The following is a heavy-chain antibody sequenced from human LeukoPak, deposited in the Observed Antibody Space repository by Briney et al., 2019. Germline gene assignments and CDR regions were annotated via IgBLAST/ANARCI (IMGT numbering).Heavy chain of an antibody. D-gene: IGHD3-22*01. Sequence: ASVKVSCKASGYTFTSYGISWVRQAPGQGLEWMGWISAYNGNTNYAQKLQGRVTMTTDTSTSTAYMELRSLRSDDTAVYYCARDLRLVSTYYDSSGYYHGYWGQGTLVAVSS. CDR1: GYTFTSYG. J-gene: IGHJ4*02. V-gene: IGHV1-18*01. CDR2: ISAYNGNT. CDR3: ARDLRLVSTYYDSSGYYHGY.